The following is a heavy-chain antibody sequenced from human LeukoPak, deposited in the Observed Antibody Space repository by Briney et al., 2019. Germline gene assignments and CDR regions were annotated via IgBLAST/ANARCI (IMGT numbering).Heavy chain of an antibody. V-gene: IGHV3-33*01. CDR1: GFTFSDSG. J-gene: IGHJ4*02. CDR3: ARDIGDCSSGRCYSDYIDY. CDR2: VWCGGTS. D-gene: IGHD2-15*01. Sequence: PGGSLRLSCATSGFTFSDSGFHWVRQAPGKGLEWVAVVWCGGTSYADSVKGRFTISRDNSKNTLYLQMNSLRAEDTAVYYCARDIGDCSSGRCYSDYIDYWGQGTLVTVSS.